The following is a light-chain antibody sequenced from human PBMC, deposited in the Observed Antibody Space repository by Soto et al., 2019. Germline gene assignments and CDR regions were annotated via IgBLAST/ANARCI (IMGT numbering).Light chain of an antibody. Sequence: QSALTQPASVSGSPGQSITISCTGTSSDVGGYNYVSWYQQNPGKAPKLMIYEVSNRPSGGSNRFSGSKSGNTASLTISGLQAEDEADYYCTSYTSSITYVFGTGTKLTVL. CDR1: SSDVGGYNY. V-gene: IGLV2-14*01. CDR2: EVS. J-gene: IGLJ1*01. CDR3: TSYTSSITYV.